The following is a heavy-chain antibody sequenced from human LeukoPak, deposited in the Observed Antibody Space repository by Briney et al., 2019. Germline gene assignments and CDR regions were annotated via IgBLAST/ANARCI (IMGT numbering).Heavy chain of an antibody. CDR3: ARVDFTMVRGVPLPYAFDI. CDR1: GGSISSYY. J-gene: IGHJ3*02. V-gene: IGHV4-59*01. Sequence: KPSETLSLTCTVSGGSISSYYWSWIRQPPGKGLEWIGYIYYSGSTNYNPSLKSRVTISVDTSKNQFSLKLSSVTAADTAVYYRARVDFTMVRGVPLPYAFDIWGQGTMVTVPS. D-gene: IGHD3-10*01. CDR2: IYYSGST.